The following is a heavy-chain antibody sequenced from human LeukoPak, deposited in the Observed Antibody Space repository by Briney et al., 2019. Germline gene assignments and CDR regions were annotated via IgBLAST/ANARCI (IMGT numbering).Heavy chain of an antibody. V-gene: IGHV3-23*01. CDR3: AKGGNSRYYYYYYMDV. D-gene: IGHD4-23*01. Sequence: PGGTLRLSCAASGFTFSSYGMSWVRQAPGKGLEWVASISGSGGSTYYADSVKGRFTISRDNSKNTLYLQMNSLRAEDTAVYYCAKGGNSRYYYYYYMDVWGKGTTVTVSS. CDR2: ISGSGGST. J-gene: IGHJ6*03. CDR1: GFTFSSYG.